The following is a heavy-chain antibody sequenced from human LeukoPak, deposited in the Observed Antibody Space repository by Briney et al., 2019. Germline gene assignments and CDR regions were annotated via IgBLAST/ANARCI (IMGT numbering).Heavy chain of an antibody. CDR2: IYPGDSDT. CDR1: GYTFTNYW. D-gene: IGHD3-22*01. CDR3: ARHRVSSDSSGLSSPFDY. V-gene: IGHV5-51*01. Sequence: GESLKISCKGSGYTFTNYWIGWVRQVPGKGLEWMGIIYPGDSDTRFSPSFQGQVTISADKSISTAYLQWRSLKASDTAMYYCARHRVSSDSSGLSSPFDYWGQGTLVTVSS. J-gene: IGHJ4*02.